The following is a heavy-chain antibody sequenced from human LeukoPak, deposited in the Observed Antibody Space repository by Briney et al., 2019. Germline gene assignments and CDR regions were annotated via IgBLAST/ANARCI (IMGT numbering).Heavy chain of an antibody. CDR3: ARGIPAAGTGFDY. V-gene: IGHV1-69*06. CDR1: GGTFSSYA. CDR2: IIPIFGTA. Sequence: GASVKVSCKASGGTFSSYAISWVRQAPGQGLERMGRIIPIFGTANYAQKFQGRVTITADKSTSTAYMELSSLRSEDTAVYYCARGIPAAGTGFDYWGQGTLVTVSS. D-gene: IGHD6-13*01. J-gene: IGHJ4*02.